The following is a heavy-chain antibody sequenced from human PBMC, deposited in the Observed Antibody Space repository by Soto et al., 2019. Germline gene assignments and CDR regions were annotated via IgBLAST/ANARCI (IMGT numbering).Heavy chain of an antibody. Sequence: QTGGSLRLSCAASGFTFSSYAMHWVRQAPGKGLEWVAVISYDGSNKYYADSVKGRFTISRDNSKNTLYLQMNSLRAEDTAVYYCARGRGLPSPTGYSSGLLHLDYWGQGTLVTVSS. J-gene: IGHJ4*02. CDR1: GFTFSSYA. CDR3: ARGRGLPSPTGYSSGLLHLDY. V-gene: IGHV3-30-3*01. CDR2: ISYDGSNK. D-gene: IGHD6-19*01.